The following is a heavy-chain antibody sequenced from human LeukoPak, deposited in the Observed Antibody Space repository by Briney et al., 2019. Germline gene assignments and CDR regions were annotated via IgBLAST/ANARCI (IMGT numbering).Heavy chain of an antibody. CDR1: GFTFSSYS. CDR2: ISSSSSYI. V-gene: IGHV3-21*01. D-gene: IGHD6-13*01. CDR3: AKDTYSSSSLDY. Sequence: GGSLRLSCAASGFTFSSYSMNWVRQAPGKGLEWVSSISSSSSYIYYADSVKGRFTISRDNSKNTLYLQMNSLRAEDTAVYYCAKDTYSSSSLDYWGQGTLVTVSS. J-gene: IGHJ4*02.